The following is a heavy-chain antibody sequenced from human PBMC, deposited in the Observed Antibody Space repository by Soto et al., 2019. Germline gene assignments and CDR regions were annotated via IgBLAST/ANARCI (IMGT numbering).Heavy chain of an antibody. CDR2: ISGSGST. Sequence: EVQLLESGGGLVQPGGSLRLSCAASGFTFSSYAMSWVRQAPGKGLEWVSAISGSGSTFYADSVKGRFTISRDNSKNTLYLQMNSLRAEDTAVYYCAKESEDLTSNFDYWGQGTLVTVSS. V-gene: IGHV3-23*01. CDR3: AKESEDLTSNFDY. J-gene: IGHJ4*02. CDR1: GFTFSSYA.